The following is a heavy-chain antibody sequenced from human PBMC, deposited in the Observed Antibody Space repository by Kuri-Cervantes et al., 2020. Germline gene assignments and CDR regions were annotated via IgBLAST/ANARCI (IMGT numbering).Heavy chain of an antibody. CDR1: GFTFSSYA. V-gene: IGHV3-23*01. CDR2: ISGSGGST. CDR3: ARDRGGYPPSRYGMDV. J-gene: IGHJ6*02. D-gene: IGHD5-24*01. Sequence: GGSLRLSCAAPGFTFSSYAMSWVRQAPGKGLEWVSAISGSGGSTYYADSVKGRFTISRDNAKNSLYLQMNSLRDEDTAVYYCARDRGGYPPSRYGMDVWGQGTTVTVSS.